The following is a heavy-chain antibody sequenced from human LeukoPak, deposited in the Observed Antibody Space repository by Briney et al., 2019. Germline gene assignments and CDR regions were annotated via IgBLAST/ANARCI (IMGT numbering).Heavy chain of an antibody. CDR3: ARVMEDCTNGVCQIYYYYGMDV. J-gene: IGHJ6*02. D-gene: IGHD2-8*01. Sequence: PGGSLRLSCAASGFIVSNNFMSWVRQAPGKGLEWVSVLYSAGSTFYVDSVKGRFTISRDNAKNSLYLQMNSLRAEDTAVYYCARVMEDCTNGVCQIYYYYGMDVWGQGTTVTVSS. CDR1: GFIVSNNF. V-gene: IGHV3-66*01. CDR2: LYSAGST.